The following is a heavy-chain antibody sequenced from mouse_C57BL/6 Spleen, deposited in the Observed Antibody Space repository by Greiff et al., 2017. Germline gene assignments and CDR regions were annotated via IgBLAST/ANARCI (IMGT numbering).Heavy chain of an antibody. CDR1: GYAFTNYL. Sequence: VQLQQSGAELVRPGTSVKVSCKASGYAFTNYLIEWVKQRPGQGLEWIGVINPGSGGTNYNEKFKGKATLTADKSSSTAYMQLSSLTSEDSAVYFCARLDYYGSSLDYWGQGTTLTVSS. D-gene: IGHD1-1*01. CDR3: ARLDYYGSSLDY. V-gene: IGHV1-54*01. CDR2: INPGSGGT. J-gene: IGHJ2*01.